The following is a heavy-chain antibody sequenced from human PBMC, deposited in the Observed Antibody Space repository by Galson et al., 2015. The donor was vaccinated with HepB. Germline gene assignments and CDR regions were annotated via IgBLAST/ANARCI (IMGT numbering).Heavy chain of an antibody. CDR1: GGTFSSYA. Sequence: SVKVSCKASGGTFSSYAISWVRQAPGQGLEWMGRIIPILGIANYAQKFQGRVTITADKSTSTAYMELSSLRSEDTAVYYCAREGTAYYYYYMDVWGKGTTVTVSS. J-gene: IGHJ6*03. D-gene: IGHD1-1*01. CDR3: AREGTAYYYYYMDV. CDR2: IIPILGIA. V-gene: IGHV1-69*04.